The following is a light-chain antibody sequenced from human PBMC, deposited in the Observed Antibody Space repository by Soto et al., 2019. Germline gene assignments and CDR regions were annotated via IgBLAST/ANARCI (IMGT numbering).Light chain of an antibody. CDR2: DVS. CDR3: SSYTTSNTRQIV. CDR1: SSDVGGYNY. Sequence: QAVVTQPASVSGSPGQSITISCTGTSSDVGGYNYVSWYQHNPGKAPKLMIFDVSNRPSGVSNRFSGSKSGNTASLTISGLQPEDEADYYCSSYTTSNTRQIVFGTGTKLTVL. V-gene: IGLV2-14*03. J-gene: IGLJ1*01.